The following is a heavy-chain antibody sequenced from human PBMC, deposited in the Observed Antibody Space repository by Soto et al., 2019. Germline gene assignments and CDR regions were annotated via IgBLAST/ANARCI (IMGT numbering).Heavy chain of an antibody. J-gene: IGHJ4*02. Sequence: GASVKVSCKASGGTFSSYAISWVRQAPGQGLEWMGWISAYNGNTNYAQKLQGRVTMTTDTSTSTAYMELRSLRSDDTAVYYCASLYYYDSSGYYYSRWGQGTLVTVSS. D-gene: IGHD3-22*01. CDR1: GGTFSSYA. CDR2: ISAYNGNT. CDR3: ASLYYYDSSGYYYSR. V-gene: IGHV1-18*01.